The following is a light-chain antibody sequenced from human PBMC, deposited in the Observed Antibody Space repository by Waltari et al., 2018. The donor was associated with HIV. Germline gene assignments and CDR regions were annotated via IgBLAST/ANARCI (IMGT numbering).Light chain of an antibody. CDR2: DAS. J-gene: IGKJ4*01. Sequence: EVVLTQSPATLSLSPGERVTLSCRASESVCSYLAWYQQKPGQAPRLLIYDASNRATGIPARFSGSGSGTDFTLTISSLEPEDFAVYYCHHRSNWPLTFGGGTKVEI. CDR3: HHRSNWPLT. V-gene: IGKV3-11*01. CDR1: ESVCSY.